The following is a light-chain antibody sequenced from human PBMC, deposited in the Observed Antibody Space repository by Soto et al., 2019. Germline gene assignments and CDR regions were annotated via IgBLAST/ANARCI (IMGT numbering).Light chain of an antibody. CDR3: QQYSSFSLT. CDR1: QSISTH. J-gene: IGKJ1*01. Sequence: DIQMTQSPSTLSASVGDRVTITCRASQSISTHLAWYQQKPGKAPKLLISRASSLETGVPSRFSGSGSGTEFSLTISSLQPDDSVTYYCQQYSSFSLTFGQGTKVEIK. V-gene: IGKV1-5*03. CDR2: RAS.